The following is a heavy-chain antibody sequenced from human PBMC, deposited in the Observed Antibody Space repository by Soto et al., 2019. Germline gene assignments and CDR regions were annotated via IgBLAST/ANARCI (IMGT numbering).Heavy chain of an antibody. CDR1: GFTFSSYA. D-gene: IGHD4-17*01. Sequence: PGGSLRLSCAASGFTFSSYAMSWVRQAPGKGLEWVSAISGSGGSTYYADSVKGRFTISRDNSKNTLYLQMNSLRAEDTAVYYCAKTPLYGALRDYYGMDVWGQGTTVTVSS. CDR3: AKTPLYGALRDYYGMDV. V-gene: IGHV3-23*01. CDR2: ISGSGGST. J-gene: IGHJ6*02.